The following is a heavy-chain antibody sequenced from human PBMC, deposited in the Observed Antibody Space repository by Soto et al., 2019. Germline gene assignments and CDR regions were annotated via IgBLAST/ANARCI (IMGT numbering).Heavy chain of an antibody. CDR2: ISSDSRYI. D-gene: IGHD2-2*01. CDR1: GFTFSSYS. Sequence: GGSLRLSCAGSGFTFSSYSMNWVRQAPGKGLEWVSSISSDSRYIHYADSVKGRFSISRDNAKNSVYLHMDSLRAEDTAVYYCVRDNMSRLSDTSCFDYWGQGTLVTVYS. V-gene: IGHV3-21*01. J-gene: IGHJ4*02. CDR3: VRDNMSRLSDTSCFDY.